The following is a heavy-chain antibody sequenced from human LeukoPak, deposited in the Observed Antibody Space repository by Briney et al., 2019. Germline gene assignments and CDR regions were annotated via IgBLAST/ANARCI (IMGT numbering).Heavy chain of an antibody. CDR3: ARKRIAAPIDY. D-gene: IGHD6-6*01. J-gene: IGHJ4*02. V-gene: IGHV1-2*02. Sequence: ASVKVSCKASGYTFTGYYMHWVRQAPGQGLEWMGWINPNSGGTNSAQKFQGRVTMTRDTSISTVYMELSSLGPDDTAVYYCARKRIAAPIDYWGQGTLVTVSS. CDR1: GYTFTGYY. CDR2: INPNSGGT.